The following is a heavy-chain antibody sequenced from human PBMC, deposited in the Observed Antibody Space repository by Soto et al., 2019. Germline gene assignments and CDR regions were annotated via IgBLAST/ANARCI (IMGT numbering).Heavy chain of an antibody. J-gene: IGHJ5*02. CDR3: AYRVTYRTYWDVGYFAP. V-gene: IGHV2-5*02. CDR1: GFSLTTSGVV. D-gene: IGHD1-1*01. Sequence: QITLKESGPTLVEPTETLTLTCSFSGFSLTTSGVVVGWLRQAPGKALEFLGIIYWDDDKRYNSSLNNRLTIRKDTSKNQLVLSMTYMEPVDTATYFCAYRVTYRTYWDVGYFAPWGQGTLVTVT. CDR2: IYWDDDK.